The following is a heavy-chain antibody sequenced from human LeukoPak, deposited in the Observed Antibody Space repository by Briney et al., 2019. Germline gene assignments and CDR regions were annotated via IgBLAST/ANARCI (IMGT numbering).Heavy chain of an antibody. J-gene: IGHJ3*01. V-gene: IGHV4-4*02. CDR2: IYHSGST. CDR3: ARATMVRLGEA. D-gene: IGHD3-10*01. Sequence: KPSETLSLTCAVPVGSIRISNWWGWLRQPPGKGLEWIGEIYHSGSTNYNPSLKSRVTISVDKYKNQFSLKLSSVTAADTAEYYCARATMVRLGEAWGQGTMVTVSS. CDR1: VGSIRISNW.